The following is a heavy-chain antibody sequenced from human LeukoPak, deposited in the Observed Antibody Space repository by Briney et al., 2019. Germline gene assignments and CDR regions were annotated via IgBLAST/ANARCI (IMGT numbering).Heavy chain of an antibody. CDR1: GYSFTGYY. J-gene: IGHJ3*01. CDR2: INPNSGGT. D-gene: IGHD2-15*01. Sequence: ASVTVSCKASGYSFTGYYMHWVRQAPGQGLEWMGWINPNSGGTKYAEKFQGRATMTRDTSITTAYMEVNRLRSDDTGVYYCARDRDSFDVWGQGTVVTVSS. CDR3: ARDRDSFDV. V-gene: IGHV1-2*02.